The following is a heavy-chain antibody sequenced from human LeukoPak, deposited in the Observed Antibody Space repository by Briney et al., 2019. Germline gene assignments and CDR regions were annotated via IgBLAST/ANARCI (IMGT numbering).Heavy chain of an antibody. Sequence: GRSLRLSCAASGFTLSSYTMHWVRQAPGKGLEWVAVMSNDGNSKYYAGSVKGRFTISRDTSKSTLDLQMNGLRPGDTAVYYCARARATGSVTIGIWGQGTLVTVSS. CDR3: ARARATGSVTIGI. D-gene: IGHD4-17*01. CDR2: MSNDGNSK. V-gene: IGHV3-30-3*01. CDR1: GFTLSSYT. J-gene: IGHJ4*02.